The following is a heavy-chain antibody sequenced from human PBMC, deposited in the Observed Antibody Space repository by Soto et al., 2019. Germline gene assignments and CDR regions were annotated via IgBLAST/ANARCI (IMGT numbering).Heavy chain of an antibody. CDR3: DREVDTAMAPHY. V-gene: IGHV4-30-4*01. CDR2: IYYSGST. Sequence: QVQLQESGPGLVKPSQTLSLTCTVSGGSISSGDYYWRWIRQPPGKGLEWIGYIYYSGSTYYNPSLKSRVTISVETYKNQSSLKLSSVTAADTVVYECDREVDTAMAPHYWGQGTLVTVTS. CDR1: GGSISSGDYY. J-gene: IGHJ4*02. D-gene: IGHD5-18*01.